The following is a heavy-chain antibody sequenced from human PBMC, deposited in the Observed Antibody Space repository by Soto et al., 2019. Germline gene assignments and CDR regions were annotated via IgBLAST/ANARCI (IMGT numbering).Heavy chain of an antibody. CDR3: ARLDTAMFDGMDV. V-gene: IGHV3-7*02. J-gene: IGHJ6*02. D-gene: IGHD5-18*01. CDR2: IKQDGSEK. CDR1: GFTLRTYW. Sequence: GGSLRLSCAASGFTLRTYWMSWVRQAPGKGLEWVANIKQDGSEKYYVDSVKGRFTISRDNAKNSLYLQMNSLRDEDTAVYYCARLDTAMFDGMDVWGQGTTVTVSS.